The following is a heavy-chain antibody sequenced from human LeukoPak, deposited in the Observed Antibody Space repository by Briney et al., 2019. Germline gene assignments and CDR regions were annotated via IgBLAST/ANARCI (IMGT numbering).Heavy chain of an antibody. CDR3: ARQTPPTYSSSWSSMDV. D-gene: IGHD6-13*01. V-gene: IGHV4-39*01. Sequence: SETLSLTCTVSGGSISSSSYYWGWIRQPPGKGLEWIGSIYYSGSTYYNPSLKSRVTISVDTSKNQFSLKLSSVTAADTAVYYCARQTPPTYSSSWSSMDVWGQGTTVTVSS. J-gene: IGHJ6*02. CDR2: IYYSGST. CDR1: GGSISSSSYY.